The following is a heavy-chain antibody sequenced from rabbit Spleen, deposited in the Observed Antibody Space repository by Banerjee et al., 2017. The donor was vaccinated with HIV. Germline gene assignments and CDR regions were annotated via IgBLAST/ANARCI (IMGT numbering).Heavy chain of an antibody. D-gene: IGHD4-1*01. Sequence: QEQLEESGGDLVKPEGSLTLTCTASGFSFSSSDYMCWVRQAPGKGLEWIACIYVGSGGGTVYATWAKGRFTIYRASWTAVTLQMTSLTVADTATYFCARDLAGVIGWNLKLWGQGTLVTVS. CDR3: ARDLAGVIGWNLKL. J-gene: IGHJ4*01. CDR1: GFSFSSSDY. CDR2: IYVGSGGGT. V-gene: IGHV1S45*01.